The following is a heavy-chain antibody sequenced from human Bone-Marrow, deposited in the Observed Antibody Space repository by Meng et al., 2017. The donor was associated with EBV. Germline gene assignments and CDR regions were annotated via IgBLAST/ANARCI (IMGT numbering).Heavy chain of an antibody. Sequence: QVQLVMSGAEVKQPGASVRVSCEAYGYTFTNFDINWVRQAAGQGLEWMGWMNPDSGNTGYARNFQGRVSMTRDTSRNTAYMELRGLTYEDTAIYYCARGLQGTNWFDPWGQGTLVTASS. CDR1: GYTFTNFD. V-gene: IGHV1-8*01. CDR3: ARGLQGTNWFDP. CDR2: MNPDSGNT. J-gene: IGHJ5*02.